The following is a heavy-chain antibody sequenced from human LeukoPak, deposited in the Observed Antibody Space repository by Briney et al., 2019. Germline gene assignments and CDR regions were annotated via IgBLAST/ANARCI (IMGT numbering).Heavy chain of an antibody. CDR1: GFTFSDYY. V-gene: IGHV3-11*04. D-gene: IGHD1-26*01. CDR3: ARVRGSYSIDY. J-gene: IGHJ4*02. Sequence: GGSLRLSCAASGFTFSDYYMSWIRQAPGMRLEWISYISSSGSTIHYADSVKGRFTISRDNAKNSLYLQMNSLRAEDTAVYYCARVRGSYSIDYWGQGTLATVSS. CDR2: ISSSGSTI.